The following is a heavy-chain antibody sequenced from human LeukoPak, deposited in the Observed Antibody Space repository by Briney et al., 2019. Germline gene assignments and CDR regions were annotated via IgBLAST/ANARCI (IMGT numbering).Heavy chain of an antibody. V-gene: IGHV4-39*01. CDR3: ARRNVVVPAAMARASDI. Sequence: PSETLSLTCTVSGDSISSSTYYWGWIRQPPAKGLEWIGNINYSGTTYYNPSLKSRVTISVDTSKNQFSLKLNSVTAADTAVYYCARRNVVVPAAMARASDIWGQGTVVTVSS. CDR2: INYSGTT. CDR1: GDSISSSTYY. J-gene: IGHJ3*02. D-gene: IGHD2-2*01.